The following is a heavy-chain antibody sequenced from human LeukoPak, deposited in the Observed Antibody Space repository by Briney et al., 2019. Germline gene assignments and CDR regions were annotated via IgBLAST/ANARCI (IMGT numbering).Heavy chain of an antibody. CDR1: GYSFTNYW. Sequence: GESLKISCKGSGYSFTNYWIGWVRQMPGKGLEWMGIIYPGDSDTRYSPSFRGQVTISADKSINTAYLQWSSLKASDTAMYYCASTYSSSWYGSFDYWGQGTLVTVSS. D-gene: IGHD6-13*01. CDR2: IYPGDSDT. V-gene: IGHV5-51*01. J-gene: IGHJ4*02. CDR3: ASTYSSSWYGSFDY.